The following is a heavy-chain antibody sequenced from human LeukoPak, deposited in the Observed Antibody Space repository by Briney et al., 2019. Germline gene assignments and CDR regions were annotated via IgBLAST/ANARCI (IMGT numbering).Heavy chain of an antibody. CDR3: AKDSYSAAIQRMDV. V-gene: IGHV3-30*18. CDR2: ISYHGSNR. Sequence: GGSLRLSCAASGFTFSSYGMHWVRQAPGKGLEWVAVISYHGSNRKYSDSVDGRFTISRDNSRNTLYLQMNSLRPEDTAVYYCAKDSYSAAIQRMDVWGQGTTVTVS. CDR1: GFTFSSYG. D-gene: IGHD2-2*01. J-gene: IGHJ6*02.